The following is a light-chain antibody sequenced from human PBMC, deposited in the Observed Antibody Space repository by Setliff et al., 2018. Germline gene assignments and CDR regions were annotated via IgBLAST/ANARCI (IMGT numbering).Light chain of an antibody. V-gene: IGLV2-23*02. J-gene: IGLJ2*01. CDR2: EVS. CDR3: CSYAGSTTYVV. CDR1: SSDVGSYDL. Sequence: QSALTQPASVSGSPGQSITISRTGTSSDVGSYDLVSWYQQHPGKAPKLMIYEVSKRPSGVSNRFSGSKSGDTASLTISGLQAEDAADYYCCSYAGSTTYVVFGGGTKVTVL.